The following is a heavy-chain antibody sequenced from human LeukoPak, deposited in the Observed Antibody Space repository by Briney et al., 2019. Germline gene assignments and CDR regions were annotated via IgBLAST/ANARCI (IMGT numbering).Heavy chain of an antibody. D-gene: IGHD3-16*01. CDR3: ANKVSRLYYEPSDN. J-gene: IGHJ4*02. CDR1: GFTFRTYG. CDR2: ISNDGSNK. V-gene: IGHV3-30*18. Sequence: PGGSLRLSCAASGFTFRTYGMHWVRQAPGKGLEWVAVISNDGSNKNYADSVKGRFAISRDNSKNTLYLQMNSLRAEDTAVYYCANKVSRLYYEPSDNWCKGTVVNVFS.